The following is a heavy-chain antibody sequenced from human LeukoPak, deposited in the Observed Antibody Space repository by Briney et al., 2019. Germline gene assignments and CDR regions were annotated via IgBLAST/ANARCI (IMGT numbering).Heavy chain of an antibody. CDR1: GFTFSSYE. Sequence: GGSLRLSCAASGFTFSSYEMNWVRQAPGKGLEWVSYISSSGSTIYYADSVKGRFTISRDNAKNSLYLQMNSLRAEDTAVYYCARLLIYGYASFDIWGQGTMVTVSS. CDR3: ARLLIYGYASFDI. J-gene: IGHJ3*02. V-gene: IGHV3-48*03. CDR2: ISSSGSTI. D-gene: IGHD5-18*01.